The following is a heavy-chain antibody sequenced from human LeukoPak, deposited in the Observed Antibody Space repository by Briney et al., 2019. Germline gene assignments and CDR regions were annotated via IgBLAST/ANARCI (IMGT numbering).Heavy chain of an antibody. D-gene: IGHD1-1*01. CDR2: IYYSGST. J-gene: IGHJ4*03. CDR3: ARHMGLGYTYFHLYFEN. CDR1: GGSISSYY. V-gene: IGHV4-59*08. Sequence: SETLSHTCTVSGGSISSYYGSWIRQPPGKGLEWIGYIYYSGSTNYNPSLKSRVTISVGTSKNQFSLKLSSVTAADTAVYYCARHMGLGYTYFHLYFENSGQGALGTVSS.